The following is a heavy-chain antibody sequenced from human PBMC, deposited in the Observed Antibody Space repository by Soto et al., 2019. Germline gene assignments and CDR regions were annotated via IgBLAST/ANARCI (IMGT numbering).Heavy chain of an antibody. CDR2: ISHDGSNK. J-gene: IGHJ5*02. CDR1: VFPFSIYE. CDR3: AKDADFDTRNLHH. D-gene: IGHD3-22*01. Sequence: HPWGSLLLSCAASVFPFSIYEIHWVRQVPGRGLEWVALISHDGSNKYYVDSVKGRFIISRDNSKNTVYLQMNSLRTEDTALYYCAKDADFDTRNLHHWGQGTMVTVSS. V-gene: IGHV3-30*18.